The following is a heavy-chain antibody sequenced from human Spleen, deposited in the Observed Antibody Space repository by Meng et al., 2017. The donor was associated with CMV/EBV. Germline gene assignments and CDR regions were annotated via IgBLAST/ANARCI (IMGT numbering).Heavy chain of an antibody. Sequence: GGSLRLSCAASGFSFGRYTVNWVRQAPGKGLEWVSSISSDNNYIYYAASVKGRFTISRDNAKNSLYLQMNSLRVEDTALYYCAKEMPAAKRPFDYWGQGTPVTVSS. V-gene: IGHV3-21*06. J-gene: IGHJ4*02. CDR3: AKEMPAAKRPFDY. D-gene: IGHD2-2*01. CDR1: GFSFGRYT. CDR2: ISSDNNYI.